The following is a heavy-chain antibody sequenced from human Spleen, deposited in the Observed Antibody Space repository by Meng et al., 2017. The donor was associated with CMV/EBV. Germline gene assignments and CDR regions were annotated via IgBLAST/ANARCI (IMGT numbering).Heavy chain of an antibody. Sequence: GSLRLSCVVSGGSITSYYWSWIRQPPGEGLEWIGYIYYSGSTNYNPSLKSRVTKSVDTSKNQFSLKLSSVTAADTAVYYCARVKRGYSAFDYWGQGTLVTVSS. CDR1: GGSITSYY. J-gene: IGHJ4*02. D-gene: IGHD5-12*01. CDR3: ARVKRGYSAFDY. V-gene: IGHV4-59*12. CDR2: IYYSGST.